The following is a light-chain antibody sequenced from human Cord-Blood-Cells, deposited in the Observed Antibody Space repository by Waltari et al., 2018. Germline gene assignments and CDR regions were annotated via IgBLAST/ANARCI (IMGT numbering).Light chain of an antibody. CDR1: SRDVGGYNY. Sequence: QSALTQPASVSGSPGQSITISCTGTSRDVGGYNYVSWYQQHPGKDPKLMIYDVSNRPSGVSNLFSGSKSGNTASLTISGLQAEDEADYYCSSYTSSSTLVVFGGGTKLTVL. CDR2: DVS. J-gene: IGLJ2*01. V-gene: IGLV2-14*01. CDR3: SSYTSSSTLVV.